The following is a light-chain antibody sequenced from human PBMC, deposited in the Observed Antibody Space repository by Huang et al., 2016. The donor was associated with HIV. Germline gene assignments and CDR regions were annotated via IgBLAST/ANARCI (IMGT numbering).Light chain of an antibody. CDR1: QVIGNS. CDR3: QKYDSAPRT. Sequence: DIQMTQSPSSLSAFVGDTVHITCRASQVIGNSLAWYQQKPGRPPKLLIYVASTLQSGVQSRFSGSGSGTDFTLTISNRQTVDIATNYCQKYDSAPRTFGEGTRVEV. J-gene: IGKJ4*02. V-gene: IGKV1-27*01. CDR2: VAS.